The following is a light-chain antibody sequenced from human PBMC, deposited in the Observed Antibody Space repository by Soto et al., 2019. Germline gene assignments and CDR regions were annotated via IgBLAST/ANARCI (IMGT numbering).Light chain of an antibody. V-gene: IGLV2-14*01. CDR1: SSDVGGYNY. CDR3: GSWDSSLSAYV. J-gene: IGLJ1*01. Sequence: QSALTQPASVSGSPGQSITISCTGTSSDVGGYNYVSWYQHHAGKAPRLMIYASSNRPSGVSHRFSGSRSGNTASLTISGLQAEDEADYYCGSWDSSLSAYVFGTGTKLTVL. CDR2: ASS.